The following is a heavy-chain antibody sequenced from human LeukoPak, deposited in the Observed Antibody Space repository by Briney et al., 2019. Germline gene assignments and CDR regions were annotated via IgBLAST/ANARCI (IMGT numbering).Heavy chain of an antibody. D-gene: IGHD2-21*02. V-gene: IGHV3-15*01. CDR3: TLSHGGDCYPF. Sequence: GGSLRLSCAASGFTFSNAWMSWVRQAPVKGLEWVGRIKSKTDGGTTDYAAPVEGRFTISRDDSKNTVYLQMNSLKTEDRAVYYCTLSHGGDCYPFWGQGTLVTVSS. CDR2: IKSKTDGGTT. J-gene: IGHJ4*02. CDR1: GFTFSNAW.